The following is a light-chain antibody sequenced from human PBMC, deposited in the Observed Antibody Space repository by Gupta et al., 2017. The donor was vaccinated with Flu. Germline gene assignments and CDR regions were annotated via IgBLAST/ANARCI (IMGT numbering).Light chain of an antibody. V-gene: IGLV2-8*01. CDR1: RRDVGGYKS. Sequence: QSALTQPPSASGSLGQSVTISCSGTRRDVGGYKSVTWYQKVAGKAPRLIIYEVSKRPSGVPDRFSGSKSSNTASLTVSGLQTEDEADYYCSSYAGSSRTYVFGTGTTITVL. J-gene: IGLJ1*01. CDR3: SSYAGSSRTYV. CDR2: EVS.